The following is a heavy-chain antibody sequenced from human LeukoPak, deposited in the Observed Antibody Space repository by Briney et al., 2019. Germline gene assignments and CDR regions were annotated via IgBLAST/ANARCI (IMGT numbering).Heavy chain of an antibody. J-gene: IGHJ4*02. CDR2: IGIAGDT. D-gene: IGHD6-19*01. V-gene: IGHV3-13*04. CDR1: GFTFTNYD. CDR3: VRGGSGWYYFDY. Sequence: PGGSLRLSCAASGFTFTNYDMHWVRQVTGKGLEWVSAIGIAGDTYYPGSVRGRFTIPRENAKNSLYLQMNSLRDGDTAVYYCVRGGSGWYYFDYWGQGTLVTVSS.